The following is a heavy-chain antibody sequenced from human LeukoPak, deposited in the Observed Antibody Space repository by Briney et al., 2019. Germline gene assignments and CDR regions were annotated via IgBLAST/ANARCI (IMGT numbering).Heavy chain of an antibody. CDR1: GYTFTGYY. D-gene: IGHD3-3*01. V-gene: IGHV1-2*06. CDR3: ARDMSRYYDFWSGYGSDY. Sequence: GASVKVSCKASGYTFTGYYMHWVRRAPGQGLEWMGRINPNSGGTNYAQKFQGRVTMTRDTSISTAYMELSRLRSDDTAVYYCARDMSRYYDFWSGYGSDYWGQGTLVTVSS. J-gene: IGHJ4*02. CDR2: INPNSGGT.